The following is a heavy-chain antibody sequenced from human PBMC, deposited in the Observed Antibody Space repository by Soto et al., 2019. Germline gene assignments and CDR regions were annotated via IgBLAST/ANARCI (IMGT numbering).Heavy chain of an antibody. CDR3: ATVHNTSRSFDY. CDR1: GFTFSIYA. V-gene: IGHV3-23*01. D-gene: IGHD1-20*01. J-gene: IGHJ4*02. CDR2: TGATGRTT. Sequence: GGSLRLSCAASGFTFSIYAMTWVRQAPGKGLEWVSTTGATGRTTYYADSVKGRFTVSRDNSKDTLDLQMSNLRAGDTAVYYCATVHNTSRSFDYWGQGTLVTVSS.